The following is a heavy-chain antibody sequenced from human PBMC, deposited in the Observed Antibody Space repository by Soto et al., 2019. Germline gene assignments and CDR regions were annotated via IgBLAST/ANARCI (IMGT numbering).Heavy chain of an antibody. CDR1: GFTFSDYY. CDR2: SRDKGNSYST. CDR3: TRSITGTTSSDY. J-gene: IGHJ4*02. Sequence: PGGSLRLSCAGSGFTFSDYYIDWVRQAPGKGLEWVGRSRDKGNSYSTDYAASVKGRFTVSRDASKNSLYLQMNSLKTEDXXXXYCTRSITGTTSSDYWGQGTLVTVSS. V-gene: IGHV3-72*01. D-gene: IGHD1-7*01.